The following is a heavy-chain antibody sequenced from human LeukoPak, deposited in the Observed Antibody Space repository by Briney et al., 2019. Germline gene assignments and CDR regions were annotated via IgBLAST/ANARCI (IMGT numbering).Heavy chain of an antibody. J-gene: IGHJ4*02. CDR3: ATDCPPREVVVPNL. V-gene: IGHV3-23*01. D-gene: IGHD2-2*01. CDR2: ISGSGGST. CDR1: GFTFSSYA. Sequence: GGSLRLSCAASGFTFSSYAMSWVRQAPGKGLEWVSAISGSGGSTYYADSVKGRFTISRDNAKNTLYLQMNSLSAEDTAVYYCATDCPPREVVVPNLWGQGTLVTVSS.